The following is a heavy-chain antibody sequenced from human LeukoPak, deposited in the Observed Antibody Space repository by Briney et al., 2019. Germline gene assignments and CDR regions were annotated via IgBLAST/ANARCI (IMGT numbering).Heavy chain of an antibody. J-gene: IGHJ4*02. CDR2: IIPIFGTA. V-gene: IGHV1-69*06. CDR1: GGTFSSYA. Sequence: SVKVSCKASGGTFSSYAISWVRQAPGQGLEWMGGIIPIFGTANYAQKFQDRVTITADKSTSTAYMELSSLRSEDTAVYYCAREGSGSYFLDYWGQGTLVTVSS. CDR3: AREGSGSYFLDY. D-gene: IGHD1-26*01.